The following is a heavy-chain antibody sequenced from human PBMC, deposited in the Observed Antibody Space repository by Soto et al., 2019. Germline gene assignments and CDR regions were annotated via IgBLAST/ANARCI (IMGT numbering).Heavy chain of an antibody. CDR1: GFTFSSYW. J-gene: IGHJ4*02. CDR3: ASIAAAGTPFDY. V-gene: IGHV3-7*01. CDR2: IKQDGSEK. Sequence: GVSLRLSCAASGFTFSSYWMSWVRQAPGKGLEWVANIKQDGSEKYYVDSVKGRFTNSRDNSKNSLYLQMNSLRAEDTAVYYCASIAAAGTPFDYLGQGTRVTVSS. D-gene: IGHD6-13*01.